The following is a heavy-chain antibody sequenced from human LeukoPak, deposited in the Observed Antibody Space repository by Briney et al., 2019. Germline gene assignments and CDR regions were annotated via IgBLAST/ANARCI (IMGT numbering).Heavy chain of an antibody. V-gene: IGHV3-30*18. CDR1: GFTFSFYG. Sequence: PGRSLRLSCAASGFTFSFYGIHWVRQAPGKGLEWVAVLSYDGSNKFYADSVKGRFTISRDNSKNTLYLQMSSLRADDTAVYSCAKPSGKVGPTGYFDYWGQGTLVTVSS. J-gene: IGHJ4*02. D-gene: IGHD1-26*01. CDR3: AKPSGKVGPTGYFDY. CDR2: LSYDGSNK.